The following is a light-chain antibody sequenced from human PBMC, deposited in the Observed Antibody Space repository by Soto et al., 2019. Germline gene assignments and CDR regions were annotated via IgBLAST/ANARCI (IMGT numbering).Light chain of an antibody. CDR2: GAS. CDR3: QQYGT. Sequence: EIEMTQSPATLSLAPGERVTLSCRASESVSTNLAWYQQKAGQAPRLLIYGASTRATGIPDRFSGSGSGTDFTLTISSLQPDDFATYYCQQYGTFGPGTKVDIK. CDR1: ESVSTN. V-gene: IGKV3-15*01. J-gene: IGKJ1*01.